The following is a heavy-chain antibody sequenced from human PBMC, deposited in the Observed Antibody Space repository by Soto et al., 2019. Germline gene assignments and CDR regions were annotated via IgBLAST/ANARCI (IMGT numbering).Heavy chain of an antibody. CDR1: GFSLSTSGVG. J-gene: IGHJ3*01. Sequence: QITLKESGPPLVKPTQTLTLTCTFSGFSLSTSGVGVGWIRQPPGKALEWLALIYWDDDKRYSPSLKSRLTSAKDTTKNQVVLTMTNMDPVDTATYYCAPDLYGGKRRDAFDVWGQGTMVTVSS. CDR3: APDLYGGKRRDAFDV. V-gene: IGHV2-5*02. D-gene: IGHD4-17*01. CDR2: IYWDDDK.